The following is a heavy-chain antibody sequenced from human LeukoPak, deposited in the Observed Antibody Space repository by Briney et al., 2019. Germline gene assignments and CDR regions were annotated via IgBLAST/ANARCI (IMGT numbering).Heavy chain of an antibody. CDR2: ISAYNGNT. D-gene: IGHD3-22*01. Sequence: ASVKVSCKASGYTFTSYGISWVRQAPGQGLEWMGWISAYNGNTNYAQKLQGRVTMTTDTSTSTAYMELRSLRSDDTAVYYCARSPIRITMIVVANFDYWGQGTLLTVSS. CDR3: ARSPIRITMIVVANFDY. V-gene: IGHV1-18*01. CDR1: GYTFTSYG. J-gene: IGHJ4*02.